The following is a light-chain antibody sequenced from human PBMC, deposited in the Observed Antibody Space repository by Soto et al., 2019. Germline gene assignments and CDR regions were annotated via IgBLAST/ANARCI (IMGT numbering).Light chain of an antibody. CDR2: EVN. CDR1: SSDVGGYNS. CDR3: SSYAGSNNYV. J-gene: IGLJ1*01. V-gene: IGLV2-8*01. Sequence: QSALTQPPSASGSPGQSVTISCTGTSSDVGGYNSVSWYQHHPGKAPKLMIYEVNKRPSGVPDRFSGSKSANTASLTVSGLQAEDEADYYCSSYAGSNNYVFGTGTKLT.